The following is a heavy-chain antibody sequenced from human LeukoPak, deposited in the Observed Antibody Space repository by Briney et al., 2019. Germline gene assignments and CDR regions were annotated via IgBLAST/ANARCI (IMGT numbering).Heavy chain of an antibody. CDR2: IYYSGST. CDR3: ASRGWTNYFDY. D-gene: IGHD3-10*01. CDR1: GGSISSSSCY. Sequence: SETLSLTCTVSGGSISSSSCYWGWIRQPPGKGLEWIGSIYYSGSTYYNPSLKSRVTISVDTSKNQFSLKLSSVTAADTAVYYCASRGWTNYFDYWGQGTLVTVSS. J-gene: IGHJ4*02. V-gene: IGHV4-39*01.